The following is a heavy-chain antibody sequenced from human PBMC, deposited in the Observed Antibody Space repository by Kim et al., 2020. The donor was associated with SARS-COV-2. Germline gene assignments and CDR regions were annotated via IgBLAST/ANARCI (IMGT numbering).Heavy chain of an antibody. CDR3: ARVAGGSGWYQPSFFDY. CDR2: INPNSGGT. Sequence: ASVKVSCKASGYTFTGYYMHWVRQAPGQGLEWMGWINPNSGGTNYAQKFQGRVTMTRDTSISTAYMELSRLRSDDTAVYYCARVAGGSGWYQPSFFDYWGQGTLVTVSS. J-gene: IGHJ4*02. CDR1: GYTFTGYY. V-gene: IGHV1-2*02. D-gene: IGHD6-19*01.